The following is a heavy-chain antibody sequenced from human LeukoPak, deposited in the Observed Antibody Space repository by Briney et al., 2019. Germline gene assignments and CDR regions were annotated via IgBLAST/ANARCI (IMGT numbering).Heavy chain of an antibody. CDR2: IYYSGSA. V-gene: IGHV4-30-4*08. Sequence: SETLSLTCTVSGGSISSGDYYWSWSRQPPGKGLEWIGYIYYSGSAYYNPSLKSRVTISVDTSKNQFSLKLSSVTAADTAVYYCARDLPYSGSYYWAFDIWGQGTMVTVSS. CDR3: ARDLPYSGSYYWAFDI. D-gene: IGHD1-26*01. J-gene: IGHJ3*02. CDR1: GGSISSGDYY.